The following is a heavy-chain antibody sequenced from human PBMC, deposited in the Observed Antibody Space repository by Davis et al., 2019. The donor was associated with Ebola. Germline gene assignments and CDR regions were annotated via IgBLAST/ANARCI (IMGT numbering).Heavy chain of an antibody. CDR2: IIPILGIA. CDR3: ARRGNYDFWSGYPYYYYMDV. CDR1: GGTFSSYA. Sequence: SVKVSCKASGGTFSSYAISWVRQAPGQGLEWMGGIIPILGIANYAQKFQGRVTITADKSTSTAYMELSSLRSEDTAVYYCARRGNYDFWSGYPYYYYMDVWGKGTTVTVSS. D-gene: IGHD3-3*01. V-gene: IGHV1-69*10. J-gene: IGHJ6*03.